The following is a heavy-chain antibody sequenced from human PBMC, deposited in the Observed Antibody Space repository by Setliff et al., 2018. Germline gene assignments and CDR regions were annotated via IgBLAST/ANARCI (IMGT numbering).Heavy chain of an antibody. CDR1: GYSFTSYW. J-gene: IGHJ3*02. CDR2: IYPGDSDT. V-gene: IGHV5-51*01. Sequence: PGESLTISCKGSGYSFTSYWIGWVRQMPGKGLEWMGIIYPGDSDTRYSPSFQGQVTISAXXSISXXXXXXXXXXXXDTAMYYCAREVTGSSSWFEGAFDIWGQGTMVTVSS. CDR3: AREVTGSSSWFEGAFDI. D-gene: IGHD6-13*01.